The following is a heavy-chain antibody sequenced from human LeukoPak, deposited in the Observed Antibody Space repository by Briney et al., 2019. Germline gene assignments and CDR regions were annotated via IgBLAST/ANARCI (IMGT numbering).Heavy chain of an antibody. CDR3: ARDQYDYYGSGSLPGYMDV. Sequence: SETLSLTCTVSGGSISSYYWGWIRQPAGKGLEWIGRIYTSGSTNYNPSLKSRVTMSVDTSENQFSLKLSSVTAADTAVYYCARDQYDYYGSGSLPGYMDVWGKGTTVTVSS. CDR2: IYTSGST. J-gene: IGHJ6*03. CDR1: GGSISSYY. D-gene: IGHD3-10*01. V-gene: IGHV4-4*07.